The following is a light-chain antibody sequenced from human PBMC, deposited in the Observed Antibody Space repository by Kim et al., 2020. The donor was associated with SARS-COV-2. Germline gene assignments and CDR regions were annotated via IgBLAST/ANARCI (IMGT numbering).Light chain of an antibody. CDR3: SSYAGSNNLV. Sequence: GPSVHHSRTGTSSDVGGYNYVSWYQQHPGKAPKLMIYEVSKRPSGVPDRFSGSKSGNTASLTVSGLQAEDEADYYCSSYAGSNNLVFGGGTQLTVL. CDR2: EVS. J-gene: IGLJ2*01. V-gene: IGLV2-8*01. CDR1: SSDVGGYNY.